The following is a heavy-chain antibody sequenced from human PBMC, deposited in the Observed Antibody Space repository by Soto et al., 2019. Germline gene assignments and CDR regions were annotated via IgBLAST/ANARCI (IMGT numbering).Heavy chain of an antibody. J-gene: IGHJ4*02. D-gene: IGHD2-2*01. Sequence: GGSLRSSCAGSGFTSSSYAMNWVRQAPGKGLEWVALISHDGINKYYADSVGGRFTISRDSSTNTLYLQMNSLRAADTAVYYCGRCTSSSCHLGSDYWGQGTLVTVSS. CDR2: ISHDGINK. CDR3: GRCTSSSCHLGSDY. CDR1: GFTSSSYA. V-gene: IGHV3-30-3*01.